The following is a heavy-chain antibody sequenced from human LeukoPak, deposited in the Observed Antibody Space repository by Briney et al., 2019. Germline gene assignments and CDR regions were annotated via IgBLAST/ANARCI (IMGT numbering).Heavy chain of an antibody. Sequence: GRSLRLSCAASGFTLSNYAVHWVRQAPGKGLEWVAGIAYDGSHKDYADSVKGRFTLSRDNSKNTVDLQKNTLRAEDTAVYSCARSRALWRYTDDFWGQGTLVTVSS. D-gene: IGHD3-16*01. J-gene: IGHJ4*02. V-gene: IGHV3-30*04. CDR1: GFTLSNYA. CDR2: IAYDGSHK. CDR3: ARSRALWRYTDDF.